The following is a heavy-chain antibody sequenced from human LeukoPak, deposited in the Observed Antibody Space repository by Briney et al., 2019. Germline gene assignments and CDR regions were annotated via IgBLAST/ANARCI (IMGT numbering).Heavy chain of an antibody. D-gene: IGHD2-2*01. CDR3: ARGYCSSTSCKPPFDY. V-gene: IGHV3-64D*06. J-gene: IGHJ4*02. CDR1: GFTFSSYA. Sequence: GGSLRLSCSASGFTFSSYAMHWVRQAPGKGLEYVSAISSNGGSTYYADSVKGRFTISRDNSKNTLYLQMSSLRADDTAVYYCARGYCSSTSCKPPFDYWGQGTLVTVSS. CDR2: ISSNGGST.